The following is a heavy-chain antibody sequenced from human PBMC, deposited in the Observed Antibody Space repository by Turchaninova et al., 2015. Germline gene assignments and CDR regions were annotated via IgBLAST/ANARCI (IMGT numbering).Heavy chain of an antibody. D-gene: IGHD3-10*01. CDR3: ARALGSGGLDY. CDR1: GYTFSDYY. J-gene: IGHJ4*02. V-gene: IGHV1-46*01. Sequence: QVQLVQSGVEVKKPGASVKVSCRASGYTFSDYYVHWVRQVPGHGLEWLGIIDPSGLNTNVAQKVQGRVTMTRDTSASTVYMDLSGLRSDDTAVYYCARALGSGGLDYWGQGTLVTVSS. CDR2: IDPSGLNT.